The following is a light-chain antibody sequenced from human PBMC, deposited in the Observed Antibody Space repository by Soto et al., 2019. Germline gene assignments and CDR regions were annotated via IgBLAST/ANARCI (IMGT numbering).Light chain of an antibody. V-gene: IGKV1-8*01. CDR2: AAS. CDR1: QGISSY. J-gene: IGKJ5*01. Sequence: AIRMTQSPSSLSASTGDRVTITCRASQGISSYLAWYQQKPGKAPKLLIYAASTLQSGVPSSFSGSGSGTEFTLTISSLQPEDFATYYCQQLNSYPITFGQGTRLEIK. CDR3: QQLNSYPIT.